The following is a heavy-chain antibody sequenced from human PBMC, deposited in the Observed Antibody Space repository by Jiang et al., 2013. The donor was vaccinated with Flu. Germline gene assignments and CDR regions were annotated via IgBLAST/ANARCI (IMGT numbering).Heavy chain of an antibody. D-gene: IGHD3-3*01. CDR1: GYTFTGYY. CDR2: INPNSGGT. V-gene: IGHV1-2*02. CDR3: ARVPQGNFWSGYYEYYFDY. J-gene: IGHJ4*02. Sequence: GAEVKKPGASVKVSCKASGYTFTGYYMHWVRQAPGQGLEWMGWINPNSGGTNYAQKFQGRVTMTRDTSISTAYMELSRLRSDDTAVYYCARVPQGNFWSGYYEYYFDYWGQGTLVTVSS.